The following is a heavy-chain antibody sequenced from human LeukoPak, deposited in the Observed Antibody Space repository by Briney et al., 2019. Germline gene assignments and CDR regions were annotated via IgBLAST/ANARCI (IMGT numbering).Heavy chain of an antibody. J-gene: IGHJ5*02. D-gene: IGHD3-22*01. CDR1: GFDFGAYE. V-gene: IGHV3-48*03. Sequence: GSLGLSCAASGFDFGAYEMNWVRQAPGKGLEGVAYFARSDTTKYYADSVRGRFTISRDNAKKSLYLQMNSLRAEDTALYYCTTLGYHLDAWGQGTLVTVSS. CDR2: FARSDTTK. CDR3: TTLGYHLDA.